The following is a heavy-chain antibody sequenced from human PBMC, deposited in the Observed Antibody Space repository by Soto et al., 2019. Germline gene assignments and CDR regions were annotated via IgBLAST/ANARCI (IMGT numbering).Heavy chain of an antibody. V-gene: IGHV1-18*01. CDR2: ISAYTRNT. Sequence: QVHLVQSGAEVKKPGSSVKVSCKASGYTFTNYGVSCVRQAPGQRLEWMGWISAYTRNTNYAQMFQGRVTMTTDTSTSTAYMELSSLTSDDTAVYYCAIVLGYASSWWRHSAFDFCCQGTMVTVSS. D-gene: IGHD6-13*01. CDR3: AIVLGYASSWWRHSAFDF. CDR1: GYTFTNYG. J-gene: IGHJ3*01.